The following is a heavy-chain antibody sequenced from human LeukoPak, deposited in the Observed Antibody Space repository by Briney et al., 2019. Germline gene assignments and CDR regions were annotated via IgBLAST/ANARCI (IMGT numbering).Heavy chain of an antibody. J-gene: IGHJ5*02. CDR3: ARQIRITMVRGVMNWFDP. CDR2: IYYSGST. D-gene: IGHD3-10*01. Sequence: GSLRLSCAASGFTFSSYAMSWVRQPPGKGLEWIGSIYYSGSTYYNPSLKSRVTISVDTSTNQFSLKLSSVTAADTAVYYCARQIRITMVRGVMNWFDPWGQGTLVTVSS. V-gene: IGHV4-39*01. CDR1: GFTFSSYA.